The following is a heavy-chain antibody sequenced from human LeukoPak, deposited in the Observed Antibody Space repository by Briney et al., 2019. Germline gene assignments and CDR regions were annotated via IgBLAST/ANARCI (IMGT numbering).Heavy chain of an antibody. Sequence: SETLSLTCTVSGGSISSGGYYWSWIRQHPGKSLEWIGYIYYSGSTYYNPSLKSRVTISVDTSKNQFSLKLSSVTAADTAVYYCARDSVVPAVNYYYGMDVWGQGTTVTVSS. CDR3: ARDSVVPAVNYYYGMDV. D-gene: IGHD2-2*01. CDR2: IYYSGST. CDR1: GGSISSGGYY. V-gene: IGHV4-31*03. J-gene: IGHJ6*02.